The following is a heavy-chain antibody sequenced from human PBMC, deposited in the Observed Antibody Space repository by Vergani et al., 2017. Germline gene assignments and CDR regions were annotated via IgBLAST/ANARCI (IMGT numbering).Heavy chain of an antibody. CDR2: ISYDGSNK. J-gene: IGHJ4*02. CDR3: ARVPGY. CDR1: GFTFSSYA. D-gene: IGHD7-27*01. V-gene: IGHV3-30*04. Sequence: QVQLVESGGGVVQPGRSLRLSCAASGFTFSSYAMHWVRQAPGKGLEWVAVISYDGSNKYYADSVKGRFTISRDNSKNTLYLQMNSLRAEDTAVYYCARVPGYWGQGTQVTVSS.